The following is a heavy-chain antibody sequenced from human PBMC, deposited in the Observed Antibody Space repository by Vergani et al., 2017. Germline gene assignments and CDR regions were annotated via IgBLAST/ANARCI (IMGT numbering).Heavy chain of an antibody. CDR2: ISWNSVSI. J-gene: IGHJ4*02. CDR3: AKDMGSSGLYSY. D-gene: IGHD6-19*01. V-gene: IGHV3-9*01. Sequence: EVQLVESGGGLVKPGGSLRLSCAASGFTFSSYSMNWVRQAPGKGLEWVSGISWNSVSIGYADSVKGRFTISRDNAKNSLYLQMNSLRAEDTALYYCAKDMGSSGLYSYWGQGTLVTVSS. CDR1: GFTFSSYS.